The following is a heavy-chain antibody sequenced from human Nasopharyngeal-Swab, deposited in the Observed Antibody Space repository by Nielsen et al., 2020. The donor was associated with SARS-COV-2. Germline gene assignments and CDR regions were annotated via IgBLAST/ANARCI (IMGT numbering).Heavy chain of an antibody. CDR1: GGSISSYY. Sequence: SETLSLTCTLSGGSISSYYWSWIRQPPGKGLEWIGYIYYSGSTNYNPSLKSRVTISVDTSKNQFSLKLSSVTAADTAVYYCARISGSGAFDYWGQGTLVTVSS. J-gene: IGHJ4*02. D-gene: IGHD1-26*01. CDR3: ARISGSGAFDY. CDR2: IYYSGST. V-gene: IGHV4-59*01.